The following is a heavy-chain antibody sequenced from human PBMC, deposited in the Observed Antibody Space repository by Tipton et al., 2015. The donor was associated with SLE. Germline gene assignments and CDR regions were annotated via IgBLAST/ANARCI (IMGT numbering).Heavy chain of an antibody. CDR1: GYTFTSYY. D-gene: IGHD6-19*01. CDR3: AREPTQGIGVAVNETFDI. J-gene: IGHJ3*02. V-gene: IGHV1-46*01. Sequence: QLVQSGAEVKKPGASVKVSCKASGYTFTSYYMHWVRQAPGQGLEWMGIINPSGGSTSYAQKFQGRVTMTRDTSTSTVYMELSSLRSEDTAVYYCAREPTQGIGVAVNETFDIWGQGTMRTVSS. CDR2: INPSGGST.